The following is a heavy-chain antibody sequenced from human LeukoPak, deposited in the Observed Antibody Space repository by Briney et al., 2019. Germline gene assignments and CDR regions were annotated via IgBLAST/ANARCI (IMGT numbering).Heavy chain of an antibody. J-gene: IGHJ4*02. CDR3: ARYSDGGSSDYFDY. V-gene: IGHV1-69*04. CDR2: IIPILGIA. Sequence: GASVKVSCKASGGTFSSYAISWVRQAPGQGLDWMGRIIPILGIANYAQKFQGRVTITADKSTSTAYMELSSLRSEDTAVYYCARYSDGGSSDYFDYWGQGTLVTVSS. CDR1: GGTFSSYA. D-gene: IGHD4-23*01.